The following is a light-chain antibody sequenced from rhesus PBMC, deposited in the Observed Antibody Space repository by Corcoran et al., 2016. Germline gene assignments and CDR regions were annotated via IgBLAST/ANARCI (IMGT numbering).Light chain of an antibody. J-gene: IGKJ1*01. V-gene: IGKV1-94*01. CDR2: AAS. CDR1: QGINKE. CDR3: LQDYTTPWT. Sequence: DIQMTQSPSSLSASVGDRVTVTCRASQGINKELSWYQQKPGKAPTLMIYAASRLQTGASSRFRGSGSGTDYTLTISSLQPEEVATYYCLQDYTTPWTFSRGAKVEIK.